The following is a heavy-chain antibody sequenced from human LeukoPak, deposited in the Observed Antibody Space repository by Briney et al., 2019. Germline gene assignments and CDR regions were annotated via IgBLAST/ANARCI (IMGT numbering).Heavy chain of an antibody. V-gene: IGHV3-7*01. J-gene: IGHJ4*02. D-gene: IGHD3-22*01. Sequence: RGTLRLSCAASGFTFSSYAMHWVRQAPGKGLEWVANIKQDGSEKYYVDSVKGRFTISRDNAKNSLYLQMSSLRAEDTAVYYCARDTYDSSGYYAHLDYWGQGTLVTVSS. CDR1: GFTFSSYA. CDR2: IKQDGSEK. CDR3: ARDTYDSSGYYAHLDY.